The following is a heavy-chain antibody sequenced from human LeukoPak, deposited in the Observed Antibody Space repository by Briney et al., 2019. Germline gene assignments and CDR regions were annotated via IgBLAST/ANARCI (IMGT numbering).Heavy chain of an antibody. J-gene: IGHJ5*02. D-gene: IGHD6-13*01. CDR1: GFTFSSYW. V-gene: IGHV3-7*01. CDR3: ARRGIAAAGTIWFDP. CDR2: IKLDGSEK. Sequence: PGGSLRLSCAASGFTFSSYWMSWVRQAPGKGLEWVANIKLDGSEKYYVDSVKGRFTTSRDNVKNSLYLQMNSLRAEDTAVYYCARRGIAAAGTIWFDPWGQRTLVTVSS.